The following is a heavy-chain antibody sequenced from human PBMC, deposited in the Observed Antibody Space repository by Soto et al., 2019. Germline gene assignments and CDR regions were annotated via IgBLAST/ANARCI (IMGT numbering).Heavy chain of an antibody. D-gene: IGHD6-19*01. J-gene: IGHJ4*02. CDR1: GGTFSSYA. Sequence: QVQLVQSGAEVKKPRSSVNVSCKASGGTFSSYAISLVRHASGQGLDWMPGIIPIFGTANYAQKFQDRVKSTASEYTSPAYMELSSLRSEDRAVYYCARERPYSSGWHDYWGQATPVTLS. V-gene: IGHV1-69*01. CDR3: ARERPYSSGWHDY. CDR2: IIPIFGTA.